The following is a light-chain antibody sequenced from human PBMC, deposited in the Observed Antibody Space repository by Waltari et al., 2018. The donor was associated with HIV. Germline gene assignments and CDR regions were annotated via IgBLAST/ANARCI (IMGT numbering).Light chain of an antibody. CDR2: DAS. J-gene: IGKJ1*01. Sequence: DTILTQSPGTLSLSPGESATLSCRPSQSVSSSHLALYQQKPGQAPRLLVYDASSRATGIPDRFSGSGSGTDFILTINGLEPEDFAVYYCQQYDNSRWTFGQGTKVEIK. CDR3: QQYDNSRWT. CDR1: QSVSSSH. V-gene: IGKV3-20*01.